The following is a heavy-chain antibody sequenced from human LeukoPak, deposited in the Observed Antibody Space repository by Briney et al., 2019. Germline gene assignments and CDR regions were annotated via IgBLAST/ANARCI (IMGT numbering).Heavy chain of an antibody. V-gene: IGHV1-18*04. Sequence: GASVKVSCKTSGYAFNFYGLNWVRQAPGQGLEWMGFISLNNDNTHYEQKFQGRVTMAADTSTNTASLEVKSLRSDDTAVYYCQRITIFGVVMDFDYWGQGTLVTVSS. D-gene: IGHD3-3*01. CDR2: ISLNNDNT. CDR1: GYAFNFYG. J-gene: IGHJ4*02. CDR3: QRITIFGVVMDFDY.